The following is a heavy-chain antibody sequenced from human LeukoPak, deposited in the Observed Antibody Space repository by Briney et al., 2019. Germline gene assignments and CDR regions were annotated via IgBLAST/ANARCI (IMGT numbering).Heavy chain of an antibody. CDR1: GGSISSSSYY. D-gene: IGHD3-16*01. J-gene: IGHJ4*02. Sequence: SETLSLTCTVSGGSISSSSYYWGWIRQPPGKGLEWIGSIYYSGSTYYNPSLKSRVTISVDTSKNQFSLKLSSVTAADTAVYYCARAGGASEVDYWGQGTLVTVSS. CDR3: ARAGGASEVDY. CDR2: IYYSGST. V-gene: IGHV4-39*07.